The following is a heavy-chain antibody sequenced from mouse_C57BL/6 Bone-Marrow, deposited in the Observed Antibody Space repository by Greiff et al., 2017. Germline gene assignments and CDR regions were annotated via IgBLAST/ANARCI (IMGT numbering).Heavy chain of an antibody. CDR3: ARYGRGTYWYFDV. J-gene: IGHJ1*03. Sequence: EVKLVESGGGLVQPGGSLSLSCAASGFTFTDYYMSWVRQPPGKALEWLGFIRNKANGYTTEYSASVKGRFTISRDNSQSILYLQMNALRAEDSATYYCARYGRGTYWYFDVWGTGTTVTVSS. D-gene: IGHD1-1*01. V-gene: IGHV7-3*01. CDR2: IRNKANGYTT. CDR1: GFTFTDYY.